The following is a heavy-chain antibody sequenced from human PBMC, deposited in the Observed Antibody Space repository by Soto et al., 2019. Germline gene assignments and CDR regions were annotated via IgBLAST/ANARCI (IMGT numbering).Heavy chain of an antibody. Sequence: GGSLRLSCAASGFTFISYAMSWVRQAPGKGLEWVSAISGSGGSTYYADSVKGRFTISRDNSKNALYLQMNSLRAEDTAVYYCAKPPAGVGATHGPFDYWGQGTLVTVSS. CDR1: GFTFISYA. V-gene: IGHV3-23*01. D-gene: IGHD1-26*01. CDR3: AKPPAGVGATHGPFDY. CDR2: ISGSGGST. J-gene: IGHJ4*02.